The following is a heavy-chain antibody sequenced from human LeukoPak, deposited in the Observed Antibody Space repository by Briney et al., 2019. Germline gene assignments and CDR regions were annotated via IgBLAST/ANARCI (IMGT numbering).Heavy chain of an antibody. D-gene: IGHD1-7*01. CDR2: ISGSGGST. CDR3: ARGGLNFDAFDI. V-gene: IGHV3-23*01. J-gene: IGHJ3*02. Sequence: GGSLRLSCAASGFTFSSYAMSWVRQAPGKGLEWVSAISGSGGSTYYADSAKGRFTISRDNAKNSLYLQMNSLRAGDAAVYYCARGGLNFDAFDIWGRGTMVIVSS. CDR1: GFTFSSYA.